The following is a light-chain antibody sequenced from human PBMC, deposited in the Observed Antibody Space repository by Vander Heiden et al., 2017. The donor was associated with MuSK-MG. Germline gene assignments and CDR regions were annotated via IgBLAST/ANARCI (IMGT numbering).Light chain of an antibody. CDR1: QGITND. CDR3: AQHNNFPST. CDR2: SAS. V-gene: IGKV1-17*01. J-gene: IGKJ1*01. Sequence: DIQMTQSPSSLSASVGDRVTITCRASQGITNDLAWYQHKPGKAPKRLIYSASSLQSDVPSRFSGSGSGTEFTLIISSLQPEDFATYYCAQHNNFPSTFGQGTKVEI.